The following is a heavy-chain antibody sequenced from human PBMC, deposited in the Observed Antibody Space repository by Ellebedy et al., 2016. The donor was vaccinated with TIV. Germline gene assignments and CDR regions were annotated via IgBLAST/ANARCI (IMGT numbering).Heavy chain of an antibody. V-gene: IGHV3-33*01. CDR3: ARDSDLYGSGSDLDY. CDR1: GFTFSSYG. D-gene: IGHD3-10*01. J-gene: IGHJ4*02. Sequence: GESLKISXAASGFTFSSYGMHWVRQAPGKGLEWVAVIWYDGSNKYYADSVKGRFTISRDNSKNTLYLQMNSLRAEDTAVYYCARDSDLYGSGSDLDYWGQGTLVTVSS. CDR2: IWYDGSNK.